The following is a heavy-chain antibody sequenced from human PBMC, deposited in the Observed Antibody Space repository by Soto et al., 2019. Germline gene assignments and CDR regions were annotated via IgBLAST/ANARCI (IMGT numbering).Heavy chain of an antibody. Sequence: SETLSLTCTVSGGSISSSSYYWGWIRQPPGKGLEWIGSIYYSGSTYYNPSIKSQVTISVDTSKNQFSLKLSSVTAADTGVYYCARLREQGGDPTLFDYWGQGTLVTVSS. CDR3: ARLREQGGDPTLFDY. D-gene: IGHD2-21*02. V-gene: IGHV4-39*01. CDR1: GGSISSSSYY. J-gene: IGHJ4*02. CDR2: IYYSGST.